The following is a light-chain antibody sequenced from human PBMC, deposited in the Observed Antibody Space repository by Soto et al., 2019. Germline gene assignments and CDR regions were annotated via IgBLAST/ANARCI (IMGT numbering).Light chain of an antibody. CDR3: QQAKRFPLT. CDR1: QGISSL. CDR2: TAS. Sequence: DIQMTQSPSSVSASVGDRVTITCRASQGISSLLSWYQQKPGKAPNLLIHTASSLQSGVPSRFSGSGSGTDFTLTISSLQPEDFATYYSQQAKRFPLTFGGGTKVEIK. V-gene: IGKV1-12*01. J-gene: IGKJ4*01.